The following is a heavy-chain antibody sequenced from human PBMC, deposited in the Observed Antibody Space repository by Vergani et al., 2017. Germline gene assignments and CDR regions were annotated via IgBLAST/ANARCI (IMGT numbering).Heavy chain of an antibody. CDR2: IYYSGST. Sequence: QVQLQESGPGLVKPSETLSLTCTVSGGSISSHYWSWIRQPPGKGLEWIGYIYYSGSTNYNPSLKSRVTISVDTSKNQFSLKLSSVTAADTAVYYCARRLVVPAAVCFDYWGQGTLVTVSS. V-gene: IGHV4-59*11. J-gene: IGHJ4*02. CDR3: ARRLVVPAAVCFDY. CDR1: GGSISSHY. D-gene: IGHD2-2*01.